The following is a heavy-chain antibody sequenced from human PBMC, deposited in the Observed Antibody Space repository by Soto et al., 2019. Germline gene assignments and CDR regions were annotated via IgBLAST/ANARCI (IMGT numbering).Heavy chain of an antibody. CDR2: ISAGSVPT. CDR1: GFTFSNSA. Sequence: GGSLRLSCAASGFTFSNSAMHWVRQAAGKGLQWVSTISAGSVPTYYADSVKGRFTISRDNSRNTLYLDMSSLRAEDTAIYYCASPFGGLTANPADKWGQGTLVTVSS. CDR3: ASPFGGLTANPADK. J-gene: IGHJ4*02. D-gene: IGHD3-16*01. V-gene: IGHV3-23*01.